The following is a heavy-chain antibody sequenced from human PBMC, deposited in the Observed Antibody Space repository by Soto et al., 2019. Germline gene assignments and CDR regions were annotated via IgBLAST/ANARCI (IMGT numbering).Heavy chain of an antibody. J-gene: IGHJ4*02. CDR1: GGSISSYY. CDR2: IYYSGST. D-gene: IGHD5-12*01. Sequence: SETLSLTCTVSGGSISSYYWSWIRQPPGKGLEWIGYIYYSGSTNYNPSLKSRVTISVDTSKNQFSLKLSSVTAADTAVYYCARHVIVGSGYDLLFFDYWGQGTLVTVSS. CDR3: ARHVIVGSGYDLLFFDY. V-gene: IGHV4-59*08.